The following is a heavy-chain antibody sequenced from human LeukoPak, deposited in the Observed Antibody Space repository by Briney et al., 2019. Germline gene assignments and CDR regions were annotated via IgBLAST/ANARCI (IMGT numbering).Heavy chain of an antibody. CDR2: MNPNSGNT. CDR1: GYTLTGYD. Sequence: GASVKVSCKASGYTLTGYDINWVRQATGQGVEWMGWMNPNSGNTGYAHKFQGRGTMIRNTSISTAYMELSSLRSEDTAVYYCAGGSSFAPWGQGTLVTVSS. D-gene: IGHD6-13*01. V-gene: IGHV1-8*01. J-gene: IGHJ5*02. CDR3: AGGSSFAP.